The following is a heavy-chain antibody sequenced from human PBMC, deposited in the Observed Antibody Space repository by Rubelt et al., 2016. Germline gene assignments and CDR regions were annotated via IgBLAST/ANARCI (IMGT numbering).Heavy chain of an antibody. CDR1: GYTFTSYG. CDR2: ISAYNGNT. Sequence: QVQLVQSGAEVKKPGASVKVSCKASGYTFTSYGISWVRQAPGQGLEWMGWISAYNGNTNYAQKLQGRVTMTTDTSTSTANMELRSLRSDDTAVYYCARDLWFGELLTHNWFDPWGQGTLVTVSS. V-gene: IGHV1-18*01. CDR3: ARDLWFGELLTHNWFDP. J-gene: IGHJ5*02. D-gene: IGHD3-10*01.